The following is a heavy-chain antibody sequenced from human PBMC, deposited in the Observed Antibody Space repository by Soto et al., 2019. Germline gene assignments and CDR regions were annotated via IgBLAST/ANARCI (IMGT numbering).Heavy chain of an antibody. Sequence: QVQLVQSGAEVKKPGASVKVSCKASGYTFTSYYMHWVRQAPGQGLEWMGIINPSGGSTSYAQKFQGRVTMTRDTSTSTVYIELSSLRSEDTAVYYCARGGRYYYDSSGYYGDYWGQGTLVTVSS. CDR2: INPSGGST. J-gene: IGHJ4*02. V-gene: IGHV1-46*01. CDR3: ARGGRYYYDSSGYYGDY. D-gene: IGHD3-22*01. CDR1: GYTFTSYY.